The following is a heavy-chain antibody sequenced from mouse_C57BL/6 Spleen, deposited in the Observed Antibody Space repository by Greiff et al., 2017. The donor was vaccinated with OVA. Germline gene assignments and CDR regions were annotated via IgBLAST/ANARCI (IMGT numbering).Heavy chain of an antibody. Sequence: EVKLMESGGGLVKPGGSLKLSCAASGFTFSDYGMHWVRQAPEKGLEWVAYISSGSSTIYYADTVKGRFTISRDNAKHTLFLQMTSLRSEDTAMYYCARGDGYFFAYWGQGTLVTVSA. J-gene: IGHJ3*01. CDR1: GFTFSDYG. V-gene: IGHV5-17*01. CDR2: ISSGSSTI. CDR3: ARGDGYFFAY. D-gene: IGHD2-3*01.